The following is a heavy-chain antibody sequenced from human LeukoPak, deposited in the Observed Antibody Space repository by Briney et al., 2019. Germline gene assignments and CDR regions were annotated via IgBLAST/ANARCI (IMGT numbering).Heavy chain of an antibody. Sequence: SETLSLTCTVSGGFISSGSYYWGWIRQPAGKGLEWIGRIYTSGSTNYNPSLKSRVTISVDTSKNQFSLKLSSVTAADTAVYYCARGFWSGSDYWGQGTLVTVSS. D-gene: IGHD3-3*01. V-gene: IGHV4-61*02. CDR1: GGFISSGSYY. J-gene: IGHJ4*02. CDR2: IYTSGST. CDR3: ARGFWSGSDY.